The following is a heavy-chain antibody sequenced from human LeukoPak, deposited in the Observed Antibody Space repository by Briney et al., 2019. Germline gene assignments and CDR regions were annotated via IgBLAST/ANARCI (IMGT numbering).Heavy chain of an antibody. V-gene: IGHV3-23*01. CDR1: GFTFSSDV. J-gene: IGHJ4*02. CDR2: ISGSGGRT. D-gene: IGHD1-26*01. Sequence: GGSLRLSCAASGFTFSSDVMSWVRQAPGTGLEWVSAISGSGGRTYYADSVKGRFTISRDNSKNTLYLQMNSLRAEDTAVYYCAKVRAPRQYYFDYWGQGTLVTVSS. CDR3: AKVRAPRQYYFDY.